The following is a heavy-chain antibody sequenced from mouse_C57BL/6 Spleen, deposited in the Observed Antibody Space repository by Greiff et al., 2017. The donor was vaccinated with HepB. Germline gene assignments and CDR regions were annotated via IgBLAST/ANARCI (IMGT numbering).Heavy chain of an antibody. J-gene: IGHJ1*03. CDR2: IHPNSGST. CDR3: ASPITTVVAYWYFDV. D-gene: IGHD1-1*01. CDR1: GYTFTSYW. Sequence: QVQLQQPGAELVKPGASVKLSCKASGYTFTSYWMHWVKQRPGQGLEWIGMIHPNSGSTNYNEKFKSKATLTVDKSSSTAYMQLSSLTSEDSAVYYWASPITTVVAYWYFDVWGTGTTVTVSS. V-gene: IGHV1-64*01.